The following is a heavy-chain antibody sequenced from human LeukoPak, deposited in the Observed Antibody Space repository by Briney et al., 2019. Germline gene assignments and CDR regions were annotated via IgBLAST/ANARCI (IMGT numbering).Heavy chain of an antibody. CDR1: GGSISSYY. CDR2: IYYSGST. Sequence: SETLSLTCTVSGGSISSYYWSWIRQPPGKGLEWIGSIYYSGSTNYNPSLKSRVTISVDTSKNQFSLKLSSVTAADTAVYYCARGLPARAAAAPNWFDPWGQGTLVTVSS. CDR3: ARGLPARAAAAPNWFDP. D-gene: IGHD6-13*01. V-gene: IGHV4-59*01. J-gene: IGHJ5*02.